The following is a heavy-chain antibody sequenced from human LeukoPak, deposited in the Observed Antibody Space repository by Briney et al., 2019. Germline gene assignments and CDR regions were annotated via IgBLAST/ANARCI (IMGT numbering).Heavy chain of an antibody. J-gene: IGHJ4*02. CDR1: GFTFSTYV. D-gene: IGHD3-10*01. V-gene: IGHV3-23*01. CDR2: ISGSGGTT. CDR3: AKGKVSGSGGAFDY. Sequence: GGTLRLSCAASGFTFSTYVMSWVRQAPGKGLEWVSAISGSGGTTYYADSVKGRFTISRDNSKNTLYLQMNSLRADDTALYHCAKGKVSGSGGAFDYWGQGTLVTVSS.